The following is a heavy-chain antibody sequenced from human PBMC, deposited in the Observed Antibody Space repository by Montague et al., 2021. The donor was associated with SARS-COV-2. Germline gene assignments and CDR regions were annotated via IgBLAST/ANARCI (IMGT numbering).Heavy chain of an antibody. V-gene: IGHV3-7*01. CDR2: IKQDGSDK. CDR3: ARMGSSSDVRYDYDYGMDV. D-gene: IGHD6-13*01. J-gene: IGHJ6*02. Sequence: SLRLSCAASGFTFSSFGMSWVRQAPGKGLEWVANIKQDGSDKYYVDSVKGRFTISRDNSKNTLYLRMNSLRAEDTAVYYCARMGSSSDVRYDYDYGMDVWGQGTTVTVSS. CDR1: GFTFSSFG.